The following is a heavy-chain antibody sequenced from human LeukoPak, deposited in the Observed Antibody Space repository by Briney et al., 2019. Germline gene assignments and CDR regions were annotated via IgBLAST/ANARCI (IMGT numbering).Heavy chain of an antibody. V-gene: IGHV1-8*01. Sequence: ASVKVSCKASGYTFTSYDINWVRQATGQGLEWMGWMNPNSGKTGYAQKFQGRVTMTSNTSIGTAYMELSSLRSEDTAVYYCAVGYCSSTSCPYYYYYYMDVWGKGTTVTVSS. J-gene: IGHJ6*03. CDR1: GYTFTSYD. CDR3: AVGYCSSTSCPYYYYYYMDV. CDR2: MNPNSGKT. D-gene: IGHD2-2*03.